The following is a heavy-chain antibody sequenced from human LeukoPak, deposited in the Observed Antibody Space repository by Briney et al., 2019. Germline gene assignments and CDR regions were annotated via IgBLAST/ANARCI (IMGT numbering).Heavy chain of an antibody. D-gene: IGHD3-10*01. CDR3: AKDGLAGRFDSTAPGIYDGLDV. CDR1: GFTFSSYA. Sequence: GRSLRLSCAASGFTFSSYAMHWVRQAPGKGLEWVAVTSYDGQNKQYGESVRGRFTISRDNSKNTLYLQMNSLRREDTAIYYCAKDGLAGRFDSTAPGIYDGLDVWGQGTTVTVSS. J-gene: IGHJ6*02. CDR2: TSYDGQNK. V-gene: IGHV3-30*04.